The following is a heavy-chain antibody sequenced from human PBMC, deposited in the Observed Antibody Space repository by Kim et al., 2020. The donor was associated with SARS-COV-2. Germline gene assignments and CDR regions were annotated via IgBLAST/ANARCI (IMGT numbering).Heavy chain of an antibody. V-gene: IGHV1-3*01. D-gene: IGHD3-16*02. CDR3: AREFRTDLSMAPMYDY. Sequence: ASVKVSCKASGYTFYTYAMHWVRQAPGQRLEWMGCIDGGNGNTQYSQKVQGRVTFTRDTSATTAYMKVSSLRSEDTAVYFCAREFRTDLSMAPMYDYWGQGTRVTVSS. CDR1: GYTFYTYA. J-gene: IGHJ4*02. CDR2: IDGGNGNT.